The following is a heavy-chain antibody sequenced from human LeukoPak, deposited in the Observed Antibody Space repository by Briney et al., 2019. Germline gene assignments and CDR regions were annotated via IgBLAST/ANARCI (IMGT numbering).Heavy chain of an antibody. CDR1: GFTFSNFA. V-gene: IGHV3-23*01. D-gene: IGHD3-10*01. CDR3: GTHGSGNFGPWRY. Sequence: GGSLRLSCVASGFTFSNFAMSWVRQTPGKGLEWVSAISVGSDSIYYTDSVKGRFTISRDNSGSTLYLHMSSLRAEDTAIYYCGTHGSGNFGPWRYWGQGTLVTVSS. J-gene: IGHJ4*02. CDR2: ISVGSDSI.